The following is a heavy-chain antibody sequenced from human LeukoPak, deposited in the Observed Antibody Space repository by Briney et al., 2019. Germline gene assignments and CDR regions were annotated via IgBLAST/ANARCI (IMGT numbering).Heavy chain of an antibody. CDR1: GFTFSNAW. J-gene: IGHJ4*02. CDR3: AREYDGY. D-gene: IGHD3-16*01. V-gene: IGHV3-53*01. CDR2: IYSGGST. Sequence: GGSLRLSCAASGFTFSNAWMNWVRQAPGKGLEWVSVIYSGGSTSYADSVKGRFTISRDNSKNTLYLQMNSLRAEDTAVYYCAREYDGYWGQGTLVTVSS.